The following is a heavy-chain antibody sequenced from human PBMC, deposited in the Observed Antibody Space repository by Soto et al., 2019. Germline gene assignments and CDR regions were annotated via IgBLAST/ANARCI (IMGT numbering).Heavy chain of an antibody. CDR1: GFTFSSYT. J-gene: IGHJ4*02. D-gene: IGHD7-27*01. Sequence: GGSLRLSCAASGFTFSSYTMSWVRQAPGKGLEWASTISGSGSSTYSADSVKGRFTISRDNSKNTLYLQMNSLRVEDTAIYYCAKAWGIDYWGQGTLVTVS. CDR2: ISGSGSST. V-gene: IGHV3-23*01. CDR3: AKAWGIDY.